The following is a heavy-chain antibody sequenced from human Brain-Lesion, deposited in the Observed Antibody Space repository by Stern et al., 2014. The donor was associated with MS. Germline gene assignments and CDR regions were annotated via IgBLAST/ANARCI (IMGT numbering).Heavy chain of an antibody. CDR1: GFTFDDYA. CDR2: IGWNSCTI. J-gene: IGHJ4*02. V-gene: IGHV3-9*01. Sequence: MQLVQSGGDLVQPGRSLRLSCAAFGFTFDDYAMHWVRQAPGKGLEWVAGIGWNSCTIGYAYSVKGRFTTSRDNAYSSLYLQMNSLRPEDTALYYCARDITGSSAYFAYWGQGTLVTVSS. D-gene: IGHD1-14*01. CDR3: ARDITGSSAYFAY.